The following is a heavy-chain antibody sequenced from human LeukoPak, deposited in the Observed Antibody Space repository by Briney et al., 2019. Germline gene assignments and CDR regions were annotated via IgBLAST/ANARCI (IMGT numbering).Heavy chain of an antibody. CDR1: GYTFTSYG. J-gene: IGHJ4*02. Sequence: GASVKVSCKDPGYTFTSYGISWVRQAPGQGLEWMGWISAYNGNTNYAQKLQGRVTMTTDTSTSTAYMELRSLRSDDTAVYYCARERGYSYGRGEFDYWGQGTLVTVSS. D-gene: IGHD5-18*01. CDR2: ISAYNGNT. CDR3: ARERGYSYGRGEFDY. V-gene: IGHV1-18*01.